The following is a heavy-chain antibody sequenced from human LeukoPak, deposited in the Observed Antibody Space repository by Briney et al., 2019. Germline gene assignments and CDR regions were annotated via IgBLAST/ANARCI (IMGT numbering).Heavy chain of an antibody. D-gene: IGHD4-11*01. CDR2: ISYDGSKK. J-gene: IGHJ5*02. CDR3: ARDPKWGYSKGSWFDP. V-gene: IGHV3-30-3*01. CDR1: GFSFSGYS. Sequence: GRSLRLSCAASGFSFSGYSMHWVRQAPGKGLEWLAVISYDGSKKDYADSVKGRFTISRDNSKNTLYLQMNSLRAEDTAVYYCARDPKWGYSKGSWFDPWGQGTLVTVSS.